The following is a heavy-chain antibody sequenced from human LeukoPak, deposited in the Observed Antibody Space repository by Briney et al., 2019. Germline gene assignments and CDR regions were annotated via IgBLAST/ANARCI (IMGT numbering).Heavy chain of an antibody. J-gene: IGHJ4*02. CDR2: ISGSGGST. CDR3: AKDQFAYGSGSFDY. D-gene: IGHD3-10*01. Sequence: PGGSLRLSCAASGFTFSSYAMSWVRQAPGKGLEWVSAISGSGGSTYYADSVKGRFTISRDNSKNMLYLQMNSLRAEDTAVYYCAKDQFAYGSGSFDYWGQGTLVTVSS. V-gene: IGHV3-23*01. CDR1: GFTFSSYA.